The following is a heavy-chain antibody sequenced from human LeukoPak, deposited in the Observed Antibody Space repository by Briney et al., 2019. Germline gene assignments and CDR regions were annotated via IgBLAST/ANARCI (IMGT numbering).Heavy chain of an antibody. V-gene: IGHV4-38-2*01. J-gene: IGHJ5*02. CDR2: IYHSGST. CDR1: GYSISSGYY. Sequence: SETLSLTCAVSGYSISSGYYWGWIRQPPGKGLEWVGSIYHSGSTYYNPSLKSRVTISVDTSKNQFSLKLSSVTAADTAVYYCARGLGYYYGSGSYYNPLGQGTLVTVSS. D-gene: IGHD3-10*01. CDR3: ARGLGYYYGSGSYYNP.